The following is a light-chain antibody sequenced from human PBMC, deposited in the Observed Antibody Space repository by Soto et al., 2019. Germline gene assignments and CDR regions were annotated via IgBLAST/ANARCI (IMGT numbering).Light chain of an antibody. Sequence: QSALTQPASVSGSPGQSIAISCTGTSSDVGGYNFVSWYQQHPGKAPKLMIYDATKRPSGVPDRFVGSKSGNTASLTVSGLQAEDEADYYCGSYAGSNNFVFGTGTKVTVL. CDR1: SSDVGGYNF. CDR2: DAT. CDR3: GSYAGSNNFV. J-gene: IGLJ1*01. V-gene: IGLV2-8*01.